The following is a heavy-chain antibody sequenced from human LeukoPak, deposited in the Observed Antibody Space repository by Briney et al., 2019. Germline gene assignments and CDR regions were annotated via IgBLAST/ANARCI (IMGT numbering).Heavy chain of an antibody. V-gene: IGHV4-59*08. D-gene: IGHD6-13*01. CDR2: MFYSGST. J-gene: IGHJ5*02. CDR3: ARQASNSWYGGWFDP. CDR1: GGSISGYY. Sequence: PSETLSLTCTVSGGSISGYYWSWIRQPPGKGLEWIGYMFYSGSTNYNPSLKSRVTISVDTSRNQVSLKLNSVTAADTAVYYCARQASNSWYGGWFDPWGQGILVTVSS.